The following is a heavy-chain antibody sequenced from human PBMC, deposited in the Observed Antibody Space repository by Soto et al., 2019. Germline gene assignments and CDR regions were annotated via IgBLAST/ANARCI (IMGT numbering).Heavy chain of an antibody. J-gene: IGHJ5*02. CDR2: IYYSGST. CDR1: GGSINSSSYF. CDR3: ARHYSSGSRNWFDP. Sequence: SETLSLTCTVSGGSINSSSYFWGWVRQPPGKGLEWIGSIYYSGSTYYNPSLRSRVTISVDTSKNQFSLKLSSVTAADTAVFYCARHYSSGSRNWFDPWGQGTLVTVSS. D-gene: IGHD6-19*01. V-gene: IGHV4-39*01.